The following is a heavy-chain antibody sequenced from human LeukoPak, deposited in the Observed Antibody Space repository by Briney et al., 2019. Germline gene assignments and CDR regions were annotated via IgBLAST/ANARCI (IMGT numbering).Heavy chain of an antibody. CDR3: TRDQEGSDY. Sequence: SGGSLRLSCVASGFTFSSYSMNWVRQAPGKGLERVSYITRSSSAKFYADSVKGRFTISRDNAENLLYLQMNSLRAEDTAVYYCTRDQEGSDYWGQGTLVTVSS. CDR2: ITRSSSAK. J-gene: IGHJ4*02. CDR1: GFTFSSYS. V-gene: IGHV3-48*01.